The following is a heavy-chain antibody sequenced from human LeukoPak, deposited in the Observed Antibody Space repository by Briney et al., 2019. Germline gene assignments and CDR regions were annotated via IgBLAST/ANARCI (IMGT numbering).Heavy chain of an antibody. Sequence: SETLSLTCTVSGGSISSYYWSWIRQPPGKGLEWIGYIYYSGSTNYNPSLKSRVTISVDTSKDQFSLKLSSVTAADTAVYYCARESEGKDSIAAAGTRDCYYYYYMDVWGKGTTVTVSS. V-gene: IGHV4-59*01. J-gene: IGHJ6*03. CDR2: IYYSGST. D-gene: IGHD6-13*01. CDR3: ARESEGKDSIAAAGTRDCYYYYYMDV. CDR1: GGSISSYY.